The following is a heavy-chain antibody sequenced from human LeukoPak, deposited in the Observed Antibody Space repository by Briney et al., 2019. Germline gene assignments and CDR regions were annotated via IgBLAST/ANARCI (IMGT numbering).Heavy chain of an antibody. CDR2: IYYSGST. CDR1: GGSISSSSYS. CDR3: ARRGYSGYVGWFDP. J-gene: IGHJ5*02. D-gene: IGHD5-12*01. Sequence: SETLSLTCTVSGGSISSSSYSWGWIRQPPGKGLEWIGSIYYSGSTYYNPSLKSRVTISVDTSKNQFSLKLSSVTAADTAVYYCARRGYSGYVGWFDPWGQGTLVTVSS. V-gene: IGHV4-39*07.